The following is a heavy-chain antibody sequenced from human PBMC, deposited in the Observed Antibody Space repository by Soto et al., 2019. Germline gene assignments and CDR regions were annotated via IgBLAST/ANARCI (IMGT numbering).Heavy chain of an antibody. Sequence: GSLRLSCAASGFTFSSYSMNWVRQAPGKGLEWVSSISSSSSYIYYADSVKGRFTISRDNAKNSLYLQMNSLRVEDTAVYYCARDREYSSSFDYWGQGTLVTVSS. CDR2: ISSSSSYI. CDR3: ARDREYSSSFDY. D-gene: IGHD6-6*01. CDR1: GFTFSSYS. J-gene: IGHJ4*02. V-gene: IGHV3-21*01.